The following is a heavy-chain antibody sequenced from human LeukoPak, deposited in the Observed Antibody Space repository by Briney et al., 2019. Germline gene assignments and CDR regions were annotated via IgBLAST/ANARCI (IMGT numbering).Heavy chain of an antibody. CDR3: VRDGVSGYYGY. V-gene: IGHV3-74*01. Sequence: PGGSLRLSCSASGFTFTSYWMHWVRQDPGKGLMWVSRINTDGRITNYADSVKGRFIISRDNAKNTLYLQMNSLGADDTAAYYCVRDGVSGYYGYWGLGTLVTVSS. CDR1: GFTFTSYW. CDR2: INTDGRIT. J-gene: IGHJ4*02. D-gene: IGHD3-22*01.